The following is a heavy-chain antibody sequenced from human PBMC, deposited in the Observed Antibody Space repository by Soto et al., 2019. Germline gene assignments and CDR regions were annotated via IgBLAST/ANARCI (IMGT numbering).Heavy chain of an antibody. CDR1: GFTFSSYG. CDR2: IWYDGSNK. Sequence: QVQLVESGGGVVQPGRSLRLSCAASGFTFSSYGMHWVRQAPGKGLEWVAVIWYDGSNKYYADSVKGRFTISRDNSKNTLYLQMNSLRAEDTAVYYCARDDRVRLVTAHTFDYWGQGTLVTVSS. J-gene: IGHJ4*02. CDR3: ARDDRVRLVTAHTFDY. D-gene: IGHD2-21*02. V-gene: IGHV3-33*01.